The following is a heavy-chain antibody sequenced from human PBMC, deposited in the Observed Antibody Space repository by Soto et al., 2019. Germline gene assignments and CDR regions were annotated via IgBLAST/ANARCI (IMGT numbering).Heavy chain of an antibody. CDR3: ARLRIAAPGDPGP. Sequence: ESLKVSLEGCGDSFTTDWIIWVRQMPGKGLEWMGTIDPSDSYTNYSPSFQGHVTISADKSISTAYLQWGSLKASDTAVYYWARLRIAAPGDPGPWGQGTLVTVSS. V-gene: IGHV5-10-1*01. D-gene: IGHD6-13*01. CDR1: GDSFTTDW. CDR2: IDPSDSYT. J-gene: IGHJ5*02.